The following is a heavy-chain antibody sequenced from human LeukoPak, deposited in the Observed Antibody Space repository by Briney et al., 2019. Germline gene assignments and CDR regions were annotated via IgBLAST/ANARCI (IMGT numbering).Heavy chain of an antibody. J-gene: IGHJ4*02. CDR2: ISYDGSNK. D-gene: IGHD5-18*01. Sequence: GGSLRLSCAASGFTFSSYAMHWVRQAPGKGLEWVAVISYDGSNKYYADSVKGRFTISRDNSKNTLYLQMNSLRAGDTAVYYCARGWTWIQLWDGYFGYWGQGTLVTVSS. CDR1: GFTFSSYA. CDR3: ARGWTWIQLWDGYFGY. V-gene: IGHV3-30-3*01.